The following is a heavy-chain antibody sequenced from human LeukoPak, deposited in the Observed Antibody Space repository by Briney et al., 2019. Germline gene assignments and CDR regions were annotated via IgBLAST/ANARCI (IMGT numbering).Heavy chain of an antibody. CDR1: GDSISSGNSY. CDR3: ARAGKYYYDSPGYFPDY. CDR2: IYYSGNT. D-gene: IGHD3-22*01. Sequence: TLSLTCTVSGDSISSGNSYWSWIRQPPGKGLEWIGSIYYSGNTYSNPSLKSRLTISVDTSKDQFSLKLNSVTAADTAVYYCARAGKYYYDSPGYFPDYWGQGTLVTVSS. V-gene: IGHV4-30-4*01. J-gene: IGHJ4*02.